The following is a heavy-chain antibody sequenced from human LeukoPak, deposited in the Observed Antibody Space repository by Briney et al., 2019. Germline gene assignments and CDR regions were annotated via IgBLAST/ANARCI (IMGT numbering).Heavy chain of an antibody. Sequence: GGSLRLSCAASGFTFSSYGMHWVRQAPGKGLEWVAVISYDGSNKYYADSVKGRFTISRDNSKNTLYLQMNSLRAEDTAVYFCAKERATTTSFDYWGQGTLVTVSS. CDR2: ISYDGSNK. CDR1: GFTFSSYG. CDR3: AKERATTTSFDY. J-gene: IGHJ4*02. D-gene: IGHD2/OR15-2a*01. V-gene: IGHV3-30*18.